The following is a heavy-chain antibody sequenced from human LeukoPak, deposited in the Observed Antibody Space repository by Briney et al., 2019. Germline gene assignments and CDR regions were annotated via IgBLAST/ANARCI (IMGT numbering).Heavy chain of an antibody. CDR1: GFTFSSYE. CDR2: ISSSGSTI. V-gene: IGHV3-48*03. Sequence: PGGSLRLSCAASGFTFSSYEMNWVRQAPGKGLEWVSYISSSGSTIYYADSVKGRFTISRDNSKNTLYLQMNSLRAEDTAVYYCAKNSPGVPAAILDYWGQGTLVTVSS. D-gene: IGHD2-2*01. CDR3: AKNSPGVPAAILDY. J-gene: IGHJ4*02.